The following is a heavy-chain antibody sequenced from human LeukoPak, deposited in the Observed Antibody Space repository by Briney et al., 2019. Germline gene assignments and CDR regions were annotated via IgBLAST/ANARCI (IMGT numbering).Heavy chain of an antibody. J-gene: IGHJ4*02. Sequence: PGGSLRLSCAASGFTFSRNWMSWVRQAPGKGLEWLANIKQDGSQKYYVGSVKGRFTISRDNAKNSLYLQMNSLRAEDTAVYYCARVVIRSYYFDYWGQGTLVTVSS. CDR2: IKQDGSQK. D-gene: IGHD3-22*01. CDR3: ARVVIRSYYFDY. CDR1: GFTFSRNW. V-gene: IGHV3-7*03.